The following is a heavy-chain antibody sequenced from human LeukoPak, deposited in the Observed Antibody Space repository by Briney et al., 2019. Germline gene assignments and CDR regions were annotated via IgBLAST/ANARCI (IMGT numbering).Heavy chain of an antibody. J-gene: IGHJ6*02. V-gene: IGHV3-33*01. CDR3: ARGPYCSSTSCYRETDGMDV. Sequence: GGSLRLSCAASGFTFSSYGMHWVRQAPGKGLEGVAVIWYDGNNKYYADSVKCRFTISRDNSKNTLYLQMNSLRAEDTAVYYCARGPYCSSTSCYRETDGMDVWGQGTTVTVSS. CDR2: IWYDGNNK. CDR1: GFTFSSYG. D-gene: IGHD2-2*02.